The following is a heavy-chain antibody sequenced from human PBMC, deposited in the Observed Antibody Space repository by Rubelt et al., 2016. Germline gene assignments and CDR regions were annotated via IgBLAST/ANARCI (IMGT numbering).Heavy chain of an antibody. CDR2: IKEDGVGI. V-gene: IGHV3-7*03. CDR1: GFAFSRCW. J-gene: IGHJ4*02. CDR3: AREGN. D-gene: IGHD3-10*01. Sequence: EVQLVESGGGLVQPGGSLRLSCAASGFAFSRCWMSWVRQAPGKGLEWVANIKEDGVGIYYVDAVKGRFIISRDNAKNSLYLQMNSLRAEDTAVYYCAREGNWGQGTLVSVSS.